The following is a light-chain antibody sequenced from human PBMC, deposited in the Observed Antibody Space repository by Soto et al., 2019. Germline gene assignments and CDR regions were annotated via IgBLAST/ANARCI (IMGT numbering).Light chain of an antibody. J-gene: IGLJ2*01. CDR3: GTWDSSLTAVV. V-gene: IGLV1-51*01. CDR2: DNN. Sequence: QSVLTQPPSVSAAPGQKVTISCSGSSSNIGNNYVSWYQQLPGTAPETAPKLLIYDNNQRPSGIPDRFSGSKSGTSATLGITGLQTGDEADYFCGTWDSSLTAVVFGGGTKVTVL. CDR1: SSNIGNNY.